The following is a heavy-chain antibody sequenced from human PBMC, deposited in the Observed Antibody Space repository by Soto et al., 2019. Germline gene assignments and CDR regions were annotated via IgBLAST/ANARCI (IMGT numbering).Heavy chain of an antibody. CDR3: TTKDPDTSFMITFGGVIVHFDY. V-gene: IGHV3-23*01. D-gene: IGHD3-16*02. J-gene: IGHJ4*02. CDR1: GFTFSSYA. CDR2: ISGSGGST. Sequence: GGSLRLSCAASGFTFSSYAMSWVRQAPGKGLEWVSAISGSGGSTYYADSVKGRFTISRDNSKNTLFLQMNSLKTEDTGIYYCTTKDPDTSFMITFGGVIVHFDYWGQGTQVTVSS.